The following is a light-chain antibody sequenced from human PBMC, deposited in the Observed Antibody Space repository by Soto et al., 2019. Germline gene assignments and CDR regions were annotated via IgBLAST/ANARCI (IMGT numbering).Light chain of an antibody. CDR3: GAWDISLSGGV. J-gene: IGLJ3*02. V-gene: IGLV1-51*02. CDR2: EDN. CDR1: SSNIGIDF. Sequence: QSVLTQPPSVSAAPGQEVTISCSGSSSNIGIDFVSWYQHLPETAPKLLIYEDNKRPSWIPDRFSGSKSGTLATLVITGLQTGDEADYYCGAWDISLSGGVFGGGTKVTVL.